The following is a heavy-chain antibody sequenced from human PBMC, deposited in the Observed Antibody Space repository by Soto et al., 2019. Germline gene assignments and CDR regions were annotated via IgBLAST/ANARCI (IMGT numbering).Heavy chain of an antibody. V-gene: IGHV4-59*01. Sequence: SETLSLTCTVSGGSISSYYWSWIRQPPGKGLEWIGYIYYSGSTNYNPSLKSRVTISVDTSKNQFSLKLSSVTAADTAVYYCARDLRRSGWYLDYWGQGTLVTVSS. J-gene: IGHJ4*02. CDR1: GGSISSYY. CDR3: ARDLRRSGWYLDY. CDR2: IYYSGST. D-gene: IGHD6-19*01.